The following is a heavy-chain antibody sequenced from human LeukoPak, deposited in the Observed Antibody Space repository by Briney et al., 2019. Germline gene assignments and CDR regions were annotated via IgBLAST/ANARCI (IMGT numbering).Heavy chain of an antibody. Sequence: SETPSLTCTVSGGSISSYYWGWIRQPPGKGLEWIGIIYYSGSTYYNPSLKSRVTLSVDTSKNQFSLKLSSVTAADTAVYYCARDRADGDYGTHYFDYWGQGTLVTVSS. CDR2: IYYSGST. CDR3: ARDRADGDYGTHYFDY. CDR1: GGSISSYY. D-gene: IGHD4-17*01. V-gene: IGHV4-39*07. J-gene: IGHJ4*02.